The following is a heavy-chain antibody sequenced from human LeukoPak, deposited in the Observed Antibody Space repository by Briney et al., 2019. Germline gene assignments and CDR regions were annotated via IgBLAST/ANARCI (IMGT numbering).Heavy chain of an antibody. J-gene: IGHJ4*02. CDR1: GFTFSIFA. Sequence: PGGSLRLSCAASGFTFSIFAMSWVRQAPGKGLEWVSAISGSGGSTYYADSVKGRFTISRDNSKNTLYLQMNSLRAEDTAVYYCARGHDYDGNSQAYWGQGTLVTVSS. CDR2: ISGSGGST. D-gene: IGHD4-23*01. CDR3: ARGHDYDGNSQAY. V-gene: IGHV3-23*01.